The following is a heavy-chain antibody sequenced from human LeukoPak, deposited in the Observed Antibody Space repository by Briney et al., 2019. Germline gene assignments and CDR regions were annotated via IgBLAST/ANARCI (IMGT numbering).Heavy chain of an antibody. CDR3: AAHDYFDY. CDR2: ISHDGSNK. V-gene: IGHV3-30*03. CDR1: GFPFSSYG. Sequence: PGGSLRLSCAASGFPFSSYGMHWVRQAPAKGLEWVGAISHDGSNKYYADSVKGRFTISRDNSKNTLYLQMNSLRAEDTAVYYCAAHDYFDYWGQGTLVTVSS. J-gene: IGHJ4*02.